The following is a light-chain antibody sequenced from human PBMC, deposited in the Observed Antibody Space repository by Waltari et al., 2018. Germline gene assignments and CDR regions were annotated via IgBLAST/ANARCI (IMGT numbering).Light chain of an antibody. V-gene: IGLV3-21*02. CDR1: NIERRS. CDR3: QIWDTLSHHFV. Sequence: SFVLTQPPSVSVAPGQTARITCGGNNIERRSINWYQQKPGQAPVLVVYEDIDRPSVIPERLSGSKSGNTATLSITRVEAGDEADYYCQIWDTLSHHFVFGAGTKVTVL. CDR2: EDI. J-gene: IGLJ1*01.